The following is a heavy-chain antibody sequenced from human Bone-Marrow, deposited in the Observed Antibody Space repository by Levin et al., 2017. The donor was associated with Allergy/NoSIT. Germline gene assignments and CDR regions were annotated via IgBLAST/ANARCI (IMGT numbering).Heavy chain of an antibody. D-gene: IGHD6-13*01. J-gene: IGHJ6*02. CDR1: GFTFSSYW. Sequence: GGSLRLSCAASGFTFSSYWMSWVRQAPGRGLEWLANIRQDGSEKYYVDSVKGRFTISRDNAKNSLYLQMNSLRAEDTAIYYCARVEYSSSGSPMDVWGQGTTVTVSS. CDR2: IRQDGSEK. CDR3: ARVEYSSSGSPMDV. V-gene: IGHV3-7*01.